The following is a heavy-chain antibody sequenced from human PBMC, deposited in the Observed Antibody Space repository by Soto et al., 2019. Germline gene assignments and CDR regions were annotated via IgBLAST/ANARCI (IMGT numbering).Heavy chain of an antibody. CDR1: GFTFSSCS. J-gene: IGHJ6*02. V-gene: IGHV3-21*01. CDR2: ISSSSSYI. Sequence: LRLSCAASGFTFSSCSMNWVRQAPGKGLEWVSSISSSSSYIYYADSVKGRFTISRDNAKNSLYLQMNSLRAEDTAVYYCARASIADLYYYYGMDVWGQGTTVTVSS. D-gene: IGHD6-6*01. CDR3: ARASIADLYYYYGMDV.